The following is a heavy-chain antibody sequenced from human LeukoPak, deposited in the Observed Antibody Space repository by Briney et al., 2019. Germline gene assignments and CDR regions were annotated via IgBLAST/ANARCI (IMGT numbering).Heavy chain of an antibody. Sequence: GGSLRLSCAASGFTFSNAWMSWVRQAPGRGLEWVGRIKSKTDGGTTDYAAPVKGRFTISRDDSKNTLYLQMNSLKTEDTAVYYCTTASSIAASLGAGYWGQGTLVTVSS. D-gene: IGHD6-6*01. CDR2: IKSKTDGGTT. CDR1: GFTFSNAW. V-gene: IGHV3-15*01. CDR3: TTASSIAASLGAGY. J-gene: IGHJ4*02.